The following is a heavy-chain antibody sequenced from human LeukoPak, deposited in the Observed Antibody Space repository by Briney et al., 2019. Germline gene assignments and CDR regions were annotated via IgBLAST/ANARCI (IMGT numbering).Heavy chain of an antibody. CDR2: ISATGGGT. J-gene: IGHJ6*02. CDR1: GFTFSSYA. Sequence: GASLRLSCAASGFTFSSYAMSWVRQAPGKGLEWVSTISATGGGTVYADSVKGRFTISRDNSKNTLYLQMNSLRAEDTAVYYCARAGYYGSGSYPRLSYYGMDVWGQGTTVTVSS. CDR3: ARAGYYGSGSYPRLSYYGMDV. D-gene: IGHD3-10*01. V-gene: IGHV3-23*01.